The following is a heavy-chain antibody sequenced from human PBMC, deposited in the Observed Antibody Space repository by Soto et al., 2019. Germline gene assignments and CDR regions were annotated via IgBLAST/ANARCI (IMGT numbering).Heavy chain of an antibody. Sequence: SETLSLTCTVSGGSISSYYGSWIRQPPGKGLEWIGYIYYSGSTNYNPSLKSRVTISVDTSKNQFSLKLSSVTAADTAVYYCARGRTGYDFWSGYRYYFDYWGQGTLVTVSS. CDR2: IYYSGST. D-gene: IGHD3-3*01. CDR1: GGSISSYY. CDR3: ARGRTGYDFWSGYRYYFDY. J-gene: IGHJ4*02. V-gene: IGHV4-59*01.